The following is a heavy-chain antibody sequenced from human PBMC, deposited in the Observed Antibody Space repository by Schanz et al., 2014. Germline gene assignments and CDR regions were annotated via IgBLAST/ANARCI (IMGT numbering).Heavy chain of an antibody. J-gene: IGHJ2*01. CDR3: TKEDATALWYFEH. D-gene: IGHD6-13*01. V-gene: IGHV3-23*04. Sequence: EVQLVESGGGLVQPGGSLRLSCAASGFSFSTHAMSWVRQAPGQGLEWVSGINTSGGSRYYAESVKGRFTISRDNSKNLVVPQMNSLRVDDTAVYYCTKEDATALWYFEHWGHGTLVTVSS. CDR2: INTSGGSR. CDR1: GFSFSTHA.